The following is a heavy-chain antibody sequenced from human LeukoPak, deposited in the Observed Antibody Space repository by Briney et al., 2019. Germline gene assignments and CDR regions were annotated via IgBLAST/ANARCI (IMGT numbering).Heavy chain of an antibody. CDR2: IFARGNT. CDR1: HDSISGGGYC. J-gene: IGHJ6*03. D-gene: IGHD2-2*01. V-gene: IGHV4-61*02. CDR3: ARASGMIVPAAIYYYYYMDV. Sequence: PSQTLSLTCTVSHDSISGGGYCWNWMRQPAGKELEWIGRIFARGNTLYSPSLQSRVTISLDTSKNQFSLKLSSVTAADTAVYYCARASGMIVPAAIYYYYYMDVWGKGTTVTVSS.